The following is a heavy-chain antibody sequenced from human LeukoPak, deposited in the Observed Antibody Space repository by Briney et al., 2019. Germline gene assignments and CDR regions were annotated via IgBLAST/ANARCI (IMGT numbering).Heavy chain of an antibody. CDR2: INPSTGST. Sequence: SVKVSCKASGYTFTSYYMHWVRQAPGQGLEWMGIINPSTGSTSYAQKFQGRVTMTRDTSTSTVYMELSSLRSEDTAVYYCARGKIQLWSGQGNAFDIWGQGTMVTVSS. CDR1: GYTFTSYY. CDR3: ARGKIQLWSGQGNAFDI. D-gene: IGHD5-18*01. V-gene: IGHV1-46*01. J-gene: IGHJ3*02.